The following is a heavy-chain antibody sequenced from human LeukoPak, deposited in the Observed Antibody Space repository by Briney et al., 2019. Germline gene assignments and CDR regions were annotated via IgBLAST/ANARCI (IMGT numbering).Heavy chain of an antibody. Sequence: GGSLRLSCAASGFTFSAYSMNWVRQAPGKGLEWVSYISSSGSTIYYADSVKGRFTISRDNAKNSLYLQMNSLRAEDTAVYYCARGYYYDSSGYDYWGQGTLVTVSS. CDR1: GFTFSAYS. D-gene: IGHD3-22*01. V-gene: IGHV3-48*04. CDR2: ISSSGSTI. J-gene: IGHJ4*02. CDR3: ARGYYYDSSGYDY.